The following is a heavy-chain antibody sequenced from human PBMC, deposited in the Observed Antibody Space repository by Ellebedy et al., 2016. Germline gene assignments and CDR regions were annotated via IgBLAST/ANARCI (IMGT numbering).Heavy chain of an antibody. V-gene: IGHV3-7*01. J-gene: IGHJ4*02. CDR3: ASRPPSETYYAVFDY. CDR2: IKKDGSEK. D-gene: IGHD1-26*01. Sequence: GESLKISXAASGFTFTTYWMTWVRQSPGKGLEWVANIKKDGSEKYYVDSVKGRFTISRDNTKNSLYLQMNSLRAEDTAVYYCASRPPSETYYAVFDYWGPGTQVTVSS. CDR1: GFTFTTYW.